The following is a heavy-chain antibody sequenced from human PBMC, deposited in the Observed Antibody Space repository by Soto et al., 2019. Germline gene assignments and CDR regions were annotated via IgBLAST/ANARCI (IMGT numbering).Heavy chain of an antibody. J-gene: IGHJ4*02. CDR1: GYTFTSYG. CDR3: ARDHRRGSWLQVRDGQVYFDY. CDR2: ISAYNGNT. Sequence: QVQLVQSGAEVKKPGASVKVSCKASGYTFTSYGISWVRQAPGQGLEWMGWISAYNGNTNYAQQLQGRVTMTTDTSTSTDYMELRRVRSSDTAVYYCARDHRRGSWLQVRDGQVYFDYGGKVSLFTVSS. V-gene: IGHV1-18*04. D-gene: IGHD1-26*01.